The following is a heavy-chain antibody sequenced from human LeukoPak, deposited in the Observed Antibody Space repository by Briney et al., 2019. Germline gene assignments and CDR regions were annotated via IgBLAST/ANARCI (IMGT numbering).Heavy chain of an antibody. V-gene: IGHV3-23*01. D-gene: IGHD3-9*01. Sequence: GGALRLSCAASAFTFSTYNMNWVRQAPGKGLEWVSAISSSGGRTDNADSVKGRFTISRDNSKNTLYLQMNSLRAEDTAVYYCAKVAYYEILKSWFDYWGQGTLVTVSS. J-gene: IGHJ4*02. CDR2: ISSSGGRT. CDR3: AKVAYYEILKSWFDY. CDR1: AFTFSTYN.